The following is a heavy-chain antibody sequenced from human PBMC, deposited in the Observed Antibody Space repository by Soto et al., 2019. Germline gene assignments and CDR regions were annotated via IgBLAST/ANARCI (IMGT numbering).Heavy chain of an antibody. Sequence: GGSLRLSCEVSGFTFDECGMSWVRQAPGKGLEWVANIKQDGSEKYYVDSVKGRFTISRDNAKNSLYLQMNSLRAEDTAVYYCARDRYSYYDFWSGSLPYYYYGMDVWGQGTTVTVSS. D-gene: IGHD3-3*01. J-gene: IGHJ6*02. CDR2: IKQDGSEK. CDR1: GFTFDECG. CDR3: ARDRYSYYDFWSGSLPYYYYGMDV. V-gene: IGHV3-7*01.